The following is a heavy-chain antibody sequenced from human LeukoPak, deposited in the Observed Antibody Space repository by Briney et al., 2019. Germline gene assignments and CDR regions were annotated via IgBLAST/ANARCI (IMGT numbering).Heavy chain of an antibody. J-gene: IGHJ4*02. CDR3: AREFRDSSSWYYYFDY. CDR2: IYHSGST. Sequence: SETLSLTCTVSGGSISSGGYYWSWIRQPPGKGLEWIGYIYHSGSTYYNPSLKSRVTISVDRSKNQFSLKLSSVTAADTAVYYCAREFRDSSSWYYYFDYWGQGTLVTVSS. V-gene: IGHV4-30-2*01. D-gene: IGHD6-13*01. CDR1: GGSISSGGYY.